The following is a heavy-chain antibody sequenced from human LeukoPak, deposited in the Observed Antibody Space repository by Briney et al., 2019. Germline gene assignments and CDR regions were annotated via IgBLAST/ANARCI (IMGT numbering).Heavy chain of an antibody. CDR3: ARTRGYGAYCGGDCYPLDY. J-gene: IGHJ4*02. V-gene: IGHV4-59*01. CDR2: IYYSGIT. CDR1: GGSISNYY. Sequence: PSETLSLTCTVSGGSISNYYWSWIRQHPGKGLEWIGYIYYSGITNYNPSLKSRVTLSVDTSNNQFSLKLSSVTAADTAMYYCARTRGYGAYCGGDCYPLDYWGQGTLVTVSS. D-gene: IGHD2-21*02.